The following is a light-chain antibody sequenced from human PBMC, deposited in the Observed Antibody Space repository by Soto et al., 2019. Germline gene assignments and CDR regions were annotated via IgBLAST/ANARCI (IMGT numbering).Light chain of an antibody. V-gene: IGKV1-5*01. CDR1: QTLSSR. Sequence: IQMTQSPSTLSGSAGDSVTITCRSSQTLSSRLAWYETKPGKAPKLLSXXASXLEIGVPSRFSGSGSGTEFTLTISSLQPDDFAADYCQQYNSYSQTWTFGQGTKVDI. CDR3: QQYNSYSQTWT. CDR2: XAS. J-gene: IGKJ1*01.